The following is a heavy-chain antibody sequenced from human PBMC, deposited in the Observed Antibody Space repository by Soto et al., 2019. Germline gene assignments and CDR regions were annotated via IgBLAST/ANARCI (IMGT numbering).Heavy chain of an antibody. Sequence: QVQLVQSRAEVKNPGASVKVSCKASGYSFTRYGIAWARQAPGQGLEWMGWINTYNGNTNYAQNLQGRVTLTTDTSTSTAYMALTSLRSNDTAIYYCAMVDVYVTPSPQDVWGQGTTVIVSS. J-gene: IGHJ6*02. V-gene: IGHV1-18*01. CDR1: GYSFTRYG. D-gene: IGHD3-16*01. CDR3: AMVDVYVTPSPQDV. CDR2: INTYNGNT.